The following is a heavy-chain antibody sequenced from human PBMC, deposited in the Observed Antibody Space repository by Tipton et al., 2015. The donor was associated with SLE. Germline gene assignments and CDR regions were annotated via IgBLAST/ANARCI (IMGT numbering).Heavy chain of an antibody. V-gene: IGHV4-38-2*01. CDR3: ARVGLITPDAFDI. CDR1: GYSISKDYY. J-gene: IGHJ3*02. CDR2: IYHSGST. Sequence: GLVKPSETLSLNCAVSGYSISKDYYWGWIRQSPGKGLEWIGIIYHSGSTYYNLSLRSRVTISVETSKNQFSLKLTSVTAADAAVYYCARVGLITPDAFDIWGEGTMVTVSS. D-gene: IGHD5-24*01.